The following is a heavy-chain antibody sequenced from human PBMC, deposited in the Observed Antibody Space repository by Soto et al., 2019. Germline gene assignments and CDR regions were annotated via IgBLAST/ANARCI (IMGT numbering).Heavy chain of an antibody. Sequence: GASVKVSCKASGGTFSSYAISWVRQAPGQGLEWMGGIIPIFGTANYAQKFQGRVTITTDESTSTAYMELSSLRSEDTAVYYCARAPGYYDTDWYFDLWGRGTLVTSPQ. CDR1: GGTFSSYA. CDR2: IIPIFGTA. V-gene: IGHV1-69*05. CDR3: ARAPGYYDTDWYFDL. D-gene: IGHD3-22*01. J-gene: IGHJ2*01.